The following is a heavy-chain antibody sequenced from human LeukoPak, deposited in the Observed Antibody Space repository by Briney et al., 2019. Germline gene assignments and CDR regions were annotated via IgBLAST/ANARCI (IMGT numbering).Heavy chain of an antibody. J-gene: IGHJ4*02. V-gene: IGHV1-2*06. Sequence: VKVSCKASGYTFTGYYMHWVRQAPGQGLEWMGRINPNSGGTNYAQKFQGRVTMTRDTSISTAYMELSRLRSDDTAVYYCARSHDILTGYRIDYWGQGTLVTVSS. CDR2: INPNSGGT. CDR3: ARSHDILTGYRIDY. D-gene: IGHD3-9*01. CDR1: GYTFTGYY.